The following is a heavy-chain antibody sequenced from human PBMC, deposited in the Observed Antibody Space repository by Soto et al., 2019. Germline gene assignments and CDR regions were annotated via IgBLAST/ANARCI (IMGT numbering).Heavy chain of an antibody. CDR1: GGSISSGDYY. CDR2: IYYRGST. CDR3: SRYHPGGTNFDY. V-gene: IGHV4-30-4*01. J-gene: IGHJ4*02. Sequence: QVQLQESGPGLVKPSQTLSLTCTVSGGSISSGDYYWSWIRQPPGKGLEWIGYIYYRGSTYYNPSLKSRGTITVDTFQNQVSLELSSVTAADTAVYYCSRYHPGGTNFDYWGQGTLVTVSS. D-gene: IGHD2-2*01.